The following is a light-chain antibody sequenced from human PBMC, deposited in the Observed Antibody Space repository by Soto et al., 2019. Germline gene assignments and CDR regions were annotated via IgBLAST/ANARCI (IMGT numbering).Light chain of an antibody. Sequence: EIVLTQSPATLSLSPGERATLSCRASQSVSSYLAWYQQKPGQAPRLLIYDASNRATGIPARFSGSGSGTDFTLTISSLEPEDFAVYYGQQRSNFTFGQETRLEIK. J-gene: IGKJ5*01. V-gene: IGKV3-11*01. CDR1: QSVSSY. CDR3: QQRSNFT. CDR2: DAS.